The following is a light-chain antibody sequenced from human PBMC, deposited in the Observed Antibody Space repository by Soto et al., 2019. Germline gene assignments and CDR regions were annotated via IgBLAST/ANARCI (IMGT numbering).Light chain of an antibody. V-gene: IGLV2-11*01. CDR3: CSYAGGHTWV. Sequence: QAVVTQPRSVSGSPGQSVTISCTGASSDVGDYDFVSWYLQHPGKVPKVIIYDVSERPSGVPHRFSGSKSGNTASLTISGLQPEDEAVYYCCSYAGGHTWVFGGGTQLTVL. J-gene: IGLJ7*01. CDR2: DVS. CDR1: SSDVGDYDF.